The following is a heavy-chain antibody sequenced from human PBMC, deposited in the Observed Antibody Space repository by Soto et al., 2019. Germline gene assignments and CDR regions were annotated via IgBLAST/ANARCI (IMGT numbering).Heavy chain of an antibody. Sequence: PGGSLRPACAASGLTFSSYGMHWVRQAPDKRREWLAFISYDGSNNYYADSVKGRFTISRDNSKNTLYLQMKSLRAEDTAVYYCAIAQHFYRRSATYYRGQGTLVTVFS. CDR1: GLTFSSYG. J-gene: IGHJ4*02. CDR3: AIAQHFYRRSATYY. CDR2: ISYDGSNN. D-gene: IGHD3-3*02. V-gene: IGHV3-30*19.